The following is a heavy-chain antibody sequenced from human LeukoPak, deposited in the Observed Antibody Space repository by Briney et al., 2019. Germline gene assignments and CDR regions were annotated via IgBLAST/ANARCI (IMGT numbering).Heavy chain of an antibody. Sequence: GGSLRLSCTASGFTFGDYAMSWFRQAPGKGLEWVGFIRSKAYGGTTEYAASVKGRFTISRDDSKSIAYLQMNSLKTEDTAVYYCTRSSCSSTSCYLNWYFDLWGRGTLVTVSS. CDR2: IRSKAYGGTT. CDR3: TRSSCSSTSCYLNWYFDL. V-gene: IGHV3-49*03. D-gene: IGHD2-2*01. J-gene: IGHJ2*01. CDR1: GFTFGDYA.